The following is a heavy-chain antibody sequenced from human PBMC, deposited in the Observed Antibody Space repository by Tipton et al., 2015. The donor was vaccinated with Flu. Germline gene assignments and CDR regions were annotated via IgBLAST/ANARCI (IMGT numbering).Heavy chain of an antibody. D-gene: IGHD4-17*01. V-gene: IGHV4-34*01. CDR3: ARCFYGDSPNY. Sequence: TLSLTCAVYGGSFSGYYWSWIRQPPGKGLEWIGEINHSGSTNYNPSLKSRVTISVDTSKNQFSLKLSSVTAADTAVYYCARCFYGDSPNYWGQGTLVTVSS. J-gene: IGHJ4*02. CDR2: INHSGST. CDR1: GGSFSGYY.